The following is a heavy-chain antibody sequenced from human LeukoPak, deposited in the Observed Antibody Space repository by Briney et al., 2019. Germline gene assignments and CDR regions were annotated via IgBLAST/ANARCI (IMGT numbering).Heavy chain of an antibody. J-gene: IGHJ3*02. CDR2: IYPGDSDT. D-gene: IGHD3-22*01. Sequence: PGESLKISCKGSGYSFTSYWIGWVRQVPGKGLEWMGIIYPGDSDTRYSPSFQGQVTISADKSISTAYLQWSSLKASDTAMYYCARPITTIVVVDSSLAFDIWGQGTMVTVSS. V-gene: IGHV5-51*01. CDR1: GYSFTSYW. CDR3: ARPITTIVVVDSSLAFDI.